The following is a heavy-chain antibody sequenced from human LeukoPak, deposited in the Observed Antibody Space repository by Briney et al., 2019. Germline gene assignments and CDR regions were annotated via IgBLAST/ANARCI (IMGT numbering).Heavy chain of an antibody. J-gene: IGHJ3*02. CDR3: ANNMGIQLWYDAFDI. V-gene: IGHV3-30-3*01. CDR1: GFTFSSYA. D-gene: IGHD5-18*01. CDR2: ISYDGSNK. Sequence: GGSLRLSCAASGFTFSSYAMHWVRQAPGKGLEWVAVISYDGSNKYYADSVKGRFTISRDNSKNTLYLQMNSLRAEDTAVYYCANNMGIQLWYDAFDIWGQGTMVTVSS.